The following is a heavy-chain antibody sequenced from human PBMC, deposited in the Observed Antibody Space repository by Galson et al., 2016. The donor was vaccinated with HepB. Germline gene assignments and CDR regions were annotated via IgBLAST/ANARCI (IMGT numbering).Heavy chain of an antibody. J-gene: IGHJ4*02. V-gene: IGHV3-30*18. D-gene: IGHD3-3*01. CDR1: GFTFSKNG. CDR2: ISYDGNNK. Sequence: SLRLSCAASGFTFSKNGMHWVRQAPGKGLEWVAVISYDGNNKYYADSVKGRFTISRDNSNNTLYLQMNSLRAEDTAVYYCAKDLWGGLVSDYWGQGTRVTVSS. CDR3: AKDLWGGLVSDY.